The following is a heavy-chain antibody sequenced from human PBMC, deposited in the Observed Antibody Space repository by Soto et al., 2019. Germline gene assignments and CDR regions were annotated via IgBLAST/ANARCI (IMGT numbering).Heavy chain of an antibody. D-gene: IGHD2-8*01. CDR1: GGSVTTY. CDR3: ATSYCSDGVSCNWFDP. V-gene: IGHV4-59*02. CDR2: INYSGTT. J-gene: IGHJ5*02. Sequence: QVQLQESGPGLVKASETLSLTCPVSGGSVTTYWSWIRQPPGKGLEWIGYINYSGTTKYNSSLKSRVTISVDTSKNQFSLKLRSVTAADTAVYYCATSYCSDGVSCNWFDPWGQGILVTVSS.